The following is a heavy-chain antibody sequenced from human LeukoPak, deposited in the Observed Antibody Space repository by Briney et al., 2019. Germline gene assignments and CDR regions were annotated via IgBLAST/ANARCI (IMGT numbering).Heavy chain of an antibody. CDR1: GFTFSSYA. D-gene: IGHD6-19*01. Sequence: GGSLRLSCAASGFTFSSYAMSWVRQAPGKGLEWVSGISSTGGSTYYADSVKGRFTISRDNSKNTLYLHMNSLTTEDTAVYYCARGYSSLDPWGQGTLVTVSS. V-gene: IGHV3-23*01. J-gene: IGHJ5*02. CDR3: ARGYSSLDP. CDR2: ISSTGGST.